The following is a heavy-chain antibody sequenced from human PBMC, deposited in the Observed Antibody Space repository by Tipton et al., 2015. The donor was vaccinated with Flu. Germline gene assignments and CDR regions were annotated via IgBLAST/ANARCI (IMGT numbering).Heavy chain of an antibody. D-gene: IGHD4-11*01. CDR3: ARRDYSNYVSDPKSWFDP. J-gene: IGHJ5*02. Sequence: GLVKPSETLSLTCSVSNYSITDGYYWGWIRQSPGKGLEWIGSVYYSGNSYYNPSLESRVTISIDTSKNQFSLNMKSVTAADTAVYYCARRDYSNYVSDPKSWFDPWGQGTLVAVSS. V-gene: IGHV4-38-2*02. CDR2: VYYSGNS. CDR1: NYSITDGYY.